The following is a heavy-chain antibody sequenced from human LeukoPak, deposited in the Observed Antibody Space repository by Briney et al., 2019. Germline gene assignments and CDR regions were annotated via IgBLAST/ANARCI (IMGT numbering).Heavy chain of an antibody. D-gene: IGHD6-13*01. CDR1: GFTFSKYW. CDR3: VRDLAGADGY. J-gene: IGHJ4*02. Sequence: GGSLRLSCAVSGFTFSKYWMHWVRQAPGKGVVWVSRIDTDGRTTNYADSVKGRFTISRDNAKDTLFLQMNGLRVEDTAVYYCVRDLAGADGYWGQGTLVTVSS. V-gene: IGHV3-74*01. CDR2: IDTDGRTT.